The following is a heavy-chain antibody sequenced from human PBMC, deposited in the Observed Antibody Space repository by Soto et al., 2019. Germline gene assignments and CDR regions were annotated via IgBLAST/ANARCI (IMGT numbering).Heavy chain of an antibody. CDR1: GGSISSGGYY. CDR2: SDYSGST. CDR3: ARDPTYYYDSSGYPLGYRSGGMDV. J-gene: IGHJ6*02. D-gene: IGHD3-22*01. Sequence: QVQLQESGPGLVKPSQTLSLTCTVSGGSISSGGYYWSWIRQHPGKGLEWIGYSDYSGSTYYNPSIKSRISISVDTSKNQFSLELSSVTAADTAVYYCARDPTYYYDSSGYPLGYRSGGMDVWVQGTTVTVSS. V-gene: IGHV4-31*03.